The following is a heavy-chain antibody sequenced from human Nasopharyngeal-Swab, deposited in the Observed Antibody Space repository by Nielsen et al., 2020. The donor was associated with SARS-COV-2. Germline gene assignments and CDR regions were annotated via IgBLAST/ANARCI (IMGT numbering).Heavy chain of an antibody. V-gene: IGHV3-33*01. CDR3: ARDPSYDSSGFRA. J-gene: IGHJ3*01. Sequence: VRQAPGKGLEWVAVIWYDGSNKYYADSVKGRFTISRDNSKSTLYLQMNSLRAEDTAVYYCARDPSYDSSGFRAWGQGTMVTVSS. CDR2: IWYDGSNK. D-gene: IGHD3-22*01.